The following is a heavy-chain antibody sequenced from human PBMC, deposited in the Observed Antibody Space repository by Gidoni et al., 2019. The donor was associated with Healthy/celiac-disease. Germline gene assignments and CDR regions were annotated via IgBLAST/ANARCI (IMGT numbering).Heavy chain of an antibody. Sequence: QVQLVQSGAEVKKPGSSVKVSCKASGGTFSSYAISWVRQAPGQGLEWMGGIIPIFGTANYAQKFQGRVTITAEEATSTAYMELSSLRSEDTAVYYCARHIDSGYDLDYYYYGMDVWGQGTTVTVSS. V-gene: IGHV1-69*01. J-gene: IGHJ6*02. CDR2: IIPIFGTA. CDR1: GGTFSSYA. CDR3: ARHIDSGYDLDYYYYGMDV. D-gene: IGHD5-12*01.